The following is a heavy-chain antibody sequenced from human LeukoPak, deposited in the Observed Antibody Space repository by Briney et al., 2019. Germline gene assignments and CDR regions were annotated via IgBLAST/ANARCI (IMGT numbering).Heavy chain of an antibody. J-gene: IGHJ4*02. D-gene: IGHD6-6*01. Sequence: SVKVSCKASGGTFSSYAISWVRQAPGQGLEWMGGIIPIFGTANYAQKFQGRATITTDESTSTAYMELSSLRSEDTAVYYCARDRHEQLVPVDWGQGTLVTVSS. CDR2: IIPIFGTA. CDR3: ARDRHEQLVPVD. V-gene: IGHV1-69*05. CDR1: GGTFSSYA.